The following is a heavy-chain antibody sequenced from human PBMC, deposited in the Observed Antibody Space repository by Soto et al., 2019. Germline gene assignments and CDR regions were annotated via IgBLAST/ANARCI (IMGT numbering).Heavy chain of an antibody. V-gene: IGHV3-30*19. Sequence: QVHLVESGGGVVQPGTSLRVSCVGSGFTFRSYVIHWVRQAPGKGLEWVALTSYDGSDKYCGDSVRGRFTISRDNSRNTVDLKMDSLRLEDTALYYCARGGATGGLDVWGQGTLVSVSS. CDR3: ARGGATGGLDV. CDR2: TSYDGSDK. CDR1: GFTFRSYV. D-gene: IGHD3-16*01. J-gene: IGHJ1*01.